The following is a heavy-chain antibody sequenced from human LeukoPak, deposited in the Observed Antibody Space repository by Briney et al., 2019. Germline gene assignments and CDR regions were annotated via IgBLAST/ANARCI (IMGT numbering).Heavy chain of an antibody. V-gene: IGHV3-30*03. J-gene: IGHJ3*02. Sequence: GGSLRLSCAASGFTFSSYGMHWVRQAPGRGLEGVAVISYDGSNEYYADSVKGRFTISRDNSKNTVYMQMNSLRVEDTSVYYCARVWWELNAFDIWGQGTMVTVSS. CDR3: ARVWWELNAFDI. D-gene: IGHD1-26*01. CDR2: ISYDGSNE. CDR1: GFTFSSYG.